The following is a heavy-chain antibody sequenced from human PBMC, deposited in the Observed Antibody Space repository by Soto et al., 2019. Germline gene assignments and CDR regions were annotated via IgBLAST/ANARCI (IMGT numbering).Heavy chain of an antibody. J-gene: IGHJ4*02. D-gene: IGHD6-13*01. Sequence: SETLSLTCAVSGDSISSGYHWAWIRQPPGKGLEWVASIYHSGTTYYNPPLSSRVTISVDTSKNQFSLKLSSVTAADTAVYYCARSYISSWFDYWGQGTLVTVSS. CDR1: GDSISSGYH. V-gene: IGHV4-38-2*01. CDR3: ARSYISSWFDY. CDR2: IYHSGTT.